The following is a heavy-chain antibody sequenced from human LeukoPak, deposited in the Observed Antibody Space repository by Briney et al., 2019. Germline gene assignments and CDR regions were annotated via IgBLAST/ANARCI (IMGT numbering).Heavy chain of an antibody. V-gene: IGHV1-2*02. CDR1: GYTFTGYY. CDR2: INPNNGGT. J-gene: IGHJ4*02. Sequence: ASVRVSCKASGYTFTGYYMHWVRQAPGQGLEWMGWINPNNGGTNYAQRFQGRVSMSTDTSINTAYMELSRLRSDDTAVYYCARVKRNTSLWYYDFWSEGLPFDYWGQGTLVTVSS. D-gene: IGHD3-3*01. CDR3: ARVKRNTSLWYYDFWSEGLPFDY.